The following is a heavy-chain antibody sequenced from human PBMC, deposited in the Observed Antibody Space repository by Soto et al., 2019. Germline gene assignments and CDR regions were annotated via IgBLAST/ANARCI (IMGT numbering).Heavy chain of an antibody. V-gene: IGHV3-30*18. D-gene: IGHD5-18*01. CDR2: ISYDGSNK. J-gene: IGHJ4*02. Sequence: QVQLVESGGGVVQPGRSLRLSCAASGFTFSSYGMHWVRKAPGKGLEWVAVISYDGSNKYYADSVKGRFTISRDNSKNTLYLQMNSLRAEDTAVYYCAKLGMDTAMVNDYWGQGTLVTVSS. CDR1: GFTFSSYG. CDR3: AKLGMDTAMVNDY.